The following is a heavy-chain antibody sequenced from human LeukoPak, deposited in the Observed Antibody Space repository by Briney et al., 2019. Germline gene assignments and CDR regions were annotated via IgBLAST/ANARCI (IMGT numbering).Heavy chain of an antibody. D-gene: IGHD4-17*01. CDR1: GYSISSGYY. CDR2: IYHSGST. J-gene: IGHJ2*01. V-gene: IGHV4-38-2*01. Sequence: PSETLSLTCAVSGYSISSGYYWGWIRQPPGKGLEWIGSIYHSGSTYYNPSLKSRVTMSVDTSKNQFSLKLSSVTAADTAVYYCARGSYGDYGFKHWYFDLWGRGTLVTVSS. CDR3: ARGSYGDYGFKHWYFDL.